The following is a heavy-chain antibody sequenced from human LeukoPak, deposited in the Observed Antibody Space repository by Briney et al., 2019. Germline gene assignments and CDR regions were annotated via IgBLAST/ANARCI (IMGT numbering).Heavy chain of an antibody. V-gene: IGHV3-33*01. CDR1: GFTFSSYG. CDR2: IWYDGSNK. J-gene: IGHJ4*02. D-gene: IGHD3-10*01. CDR3: ARRAPRYYFDY. Sequence: GRSLRLSCAASGFTFSSYGMHWVRQAPGKGLEWVAVIWYDGSNKYYADSVKGRFTISRDNSKNTLYLQMNSLRAEDTAVYYCARRAPRYYFDYWGQGTLVTVSS.